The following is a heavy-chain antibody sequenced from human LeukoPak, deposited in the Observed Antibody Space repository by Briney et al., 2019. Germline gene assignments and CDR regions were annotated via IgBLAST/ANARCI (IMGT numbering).Heavy chain of an antibody. CDR1: GYTFTSYA. CDR2: INAGNGNT. D-gene: IGHD3-9*01. J-gene: IGHJ4*02. CDR3: ASSYDILTGYWPFDY. V-gene: IGHV1-3*01. Sequence: ASVKVSCKASGYTFTSYAMHWVRRAPGQGLERMGWINAGNGNTKYSQKFQGRVTITRDTSASTAYMELSSLRSEDTAVYYCASSYDILTGYWPFDYWGQGTLVTVSS.